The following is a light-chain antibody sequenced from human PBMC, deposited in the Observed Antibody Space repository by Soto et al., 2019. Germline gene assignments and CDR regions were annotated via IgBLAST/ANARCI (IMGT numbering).Light chain of an antibody. V-gene: IGKV3-20*01. J-gene: IGKJ1*01. CDR2: GAS. CDR3: QQYNNSLWT. Sequence: VLTQSPATLSVSPGESATLSCRASQSISSNLAWYQQKPGQAPRLLIYGASSRATGIPDRFSGSGSGTDFTLTISRLEPEDFAVYYCQQYNNSLWTFGQGTKVDI. CDR1: QSISSN.